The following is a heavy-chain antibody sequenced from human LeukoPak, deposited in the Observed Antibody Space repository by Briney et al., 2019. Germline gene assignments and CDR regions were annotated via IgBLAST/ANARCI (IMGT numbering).Heavy chain of an antibody. CDR3: ARRTKDNFIFDY. D-gene: IGHD1-1*01. CDR1: GAFISSGGYY. CDR2: IYQSGNT. J-gene: IGHJ4*02. Sequence: PSEALSLTCTVSGAFISSGGYYWSWIRQPPGKGLEWIGYIYQSGNTYYNPSLKGRVTISLDRSKNQFSLKLSSVTAADTAVYYCARRTKDNFIFDYWGQGTLVTVSS. V-gene: IGHV4-30-2*01.